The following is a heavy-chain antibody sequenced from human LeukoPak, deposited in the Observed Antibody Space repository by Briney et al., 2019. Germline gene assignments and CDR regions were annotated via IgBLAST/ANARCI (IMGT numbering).Heavy chain of an antibody. CDR3: ARVWGYCGNTNCYQSFDY. D-gene: IGHD2-2*01. Sequence: ASVKVSCKASGYTFTSYGISWVRQAPGQGLEWMGGITPYNGHTNYAQKIQGRVTMTTDTSTSTAYMDLGSLRSDDTAVYYCARVWGYCGNTNCYQSFDYWGQGTLVTVSS. CDR1: GYTFTSYG. V-gene: IGHV1-18*01. J-gene: IGHJ4*02. CDR2: ITPYNGHT.